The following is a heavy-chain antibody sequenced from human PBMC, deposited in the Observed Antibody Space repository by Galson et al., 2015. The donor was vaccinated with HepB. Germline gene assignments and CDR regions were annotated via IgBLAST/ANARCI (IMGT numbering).Heavy chain of an antibody. D-gene: IGHD3-10*01. Sequence: SLRLSCAASGFTFSSYGMHWVRQAPGKGLEWVAVISYDGSNEYYADSVKGRFTISRDNSKNTLYLQMNSLRAEDTAVYYCAKEITGYFDLWGRGTLVTVSS. CDR2: ISYDGSNE. V-gene: IGHV3-30*18. CDR1: GFTFSSYG. J-gene: IGHJ2*01. CDR3: AKEITGYFDL.